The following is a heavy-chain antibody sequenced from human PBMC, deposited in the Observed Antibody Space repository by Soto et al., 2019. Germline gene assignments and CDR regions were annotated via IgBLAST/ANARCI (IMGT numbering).Heavy chain of an antibody. CDR2: ISSISSYI. J-gene: IGHJ4*02. D-gene: IGHD3-10*01. CDR3: ARDRGSNHYFDY. V-gene: IGHV3-21*01. CDR1: GFTFISYS. Sequence: GGSLRLSCAASGFTFISYSMNWVRQAPGKGLEWVSSISSISSYINYADSVKGRFTISRDNAKNTLYLQMNSLRAEDTAVYFCARDRGSNHYFDYWGQGTLVTVSS.